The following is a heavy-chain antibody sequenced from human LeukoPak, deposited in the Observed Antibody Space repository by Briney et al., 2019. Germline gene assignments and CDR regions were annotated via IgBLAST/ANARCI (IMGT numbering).Heavy chain of an antibody. CDR1: GDSVSKGSYY. V-gene: IGHV4-61*03. D-gene: IGHD3-10*01. CDR2: IYYTGKT. J-gene: IGHJ4*02. CDR3: ARSQNYYGSGDH. Sequence: SETLSLTCTVSGDSVSKGSYYWRWLRQPPGTALEWIGYIYYTGKTYYNPSLEGRVTILVDTSRNHFSVKLSSVTAADTAVYYCARSQNYYGSGDHWSQGTLVTVSS.